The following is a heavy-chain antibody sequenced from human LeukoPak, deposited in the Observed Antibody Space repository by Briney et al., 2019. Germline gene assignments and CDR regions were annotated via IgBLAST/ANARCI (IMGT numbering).Heavy chain of an antibody. Sequence: KPGGSLRLSCAASGFTFSSYSMNWVRQAPGKGLEWVSSISSSSSYIYYADSVKGRFTISRGNAKNSLYLQMNSLRAEDSAVYYCARSHGPSVFQHWGQGTLVTVSS. CDR2: ISSSSSYI. CDR1: GFTFSSYS. V-gene: IGHV3-21*01. CDR3: ARSHGPSVFQH. J-gene: IGHJ1*01.